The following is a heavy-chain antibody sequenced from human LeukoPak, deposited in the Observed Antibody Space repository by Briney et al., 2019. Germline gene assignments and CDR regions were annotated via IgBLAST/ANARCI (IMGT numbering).Heavy chain of an antibody. CDR1: GYSISSGYY. J-gene: IGHJ4*02. Sequence: SETLSLTCTVSGYSISSGYYWGWIRQPPGKGLEWIGSIYHSGSTYYNPSLKSRVTISVDTSKNQFSLKLSSVTAADTAVYYCAREDDSSSYDYWGQGTLVTVSS. CDR2: IYHSGST. D-gene: IGHD6-6*01. CDR3: AREDDSSSYDY. V-gene: IGHV4-38-2*02.